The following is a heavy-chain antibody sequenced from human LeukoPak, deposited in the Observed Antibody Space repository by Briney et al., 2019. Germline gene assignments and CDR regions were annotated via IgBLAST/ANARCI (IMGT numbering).Heavy chain of an antibody. CDR1: GYTFTSYG. J-gene: IGHJ6*03. V-gene: IGHV1-18*01. CDR3: ARAPHSPTTQYYYYYYMDV. D-gene: IGHD5-12*01. CDR2: ISAYNGNT. Sequence: ASVKVSCKASGYTFTSYGISWVRQAPGQGLEWMGWISAYNGNTNYAQKLQGRVTMTTDTSTSTAYMELRSLRSDDTAVYYCARAPHSPTTQYYYYYYMDVWGKGTTVTFSS.